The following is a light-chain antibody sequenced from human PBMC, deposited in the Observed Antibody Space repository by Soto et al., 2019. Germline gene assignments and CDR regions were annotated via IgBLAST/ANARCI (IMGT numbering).Light chain of an antibody. Sequence: QSVLTQPASVSGSPGQSITISCTGTSSDVGGYNYVSWYQQHPGKAPKLMIYDVNNRPSGVSNRFSGSKSGNTASLTIPGLQAEDEADYYCSSYTGSSTYVVFGGGTKLTVL. CDR2: DVN. CDR3: SSYTGSSTYVV. CDR1: SSDVGGYNY. J-gene: IGLJ2*01. V-gene: IGLV2-14*01.